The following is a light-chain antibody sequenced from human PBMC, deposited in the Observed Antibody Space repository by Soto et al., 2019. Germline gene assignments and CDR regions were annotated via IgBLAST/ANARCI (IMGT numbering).Light chain of an antibody. CDR3: QQYSNWPRT. J-gene: IGKJ1*01. Sequence: EIVIAPSPMTLSVSPGERATRSCRASQSVSSYLAWYQQKPGQPPRLLIQGASTRATGIPARFSGSGSGTEFTLTISSLQSEDFVVYFCQQYSNWPRTFGQGTKVDIK. CDR1: QSVSSY. CDR2: GAS. V-gene: IGKV3-15*01.